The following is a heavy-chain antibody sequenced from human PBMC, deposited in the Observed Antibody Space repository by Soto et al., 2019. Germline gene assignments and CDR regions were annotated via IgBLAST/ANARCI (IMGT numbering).Heavy chain of an antibody. D-gene: IGHD3-9*01. J-gene: IGHJ3*02. CDR1: GYSFTSCW. Sequence: GVSLKISCKGSGYSFTSCWIGWVRQMPGKGLEWMGIIYPGDSDTRYSPSFQGQVTISSDKSISTAYLQWTSLKASDTAMYYCARLGYAISTGYIDAFDIWGQGTRVTVAS. CDR3: ARLGYAISTGYIDAFDI. V-gene: IGHV5-51*01. CDR2: IYPGDSDT.